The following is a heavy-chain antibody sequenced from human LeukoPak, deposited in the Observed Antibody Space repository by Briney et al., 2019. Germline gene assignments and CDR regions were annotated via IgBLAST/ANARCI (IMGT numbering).Heavy chain of an antibody. CDR3: ARDKYSSSFQLGDY. Sequence: ASVKVSCKASGYTFTSYAMNWVRQAPGQGLERMGWINTNTGNPTYAQGFTGRFVFSLDTSVSTAYLQISSLKAEDTAVYYCARDKYSSSFQLGDYWGQGTLVTVSS. V-gene: IGHV7-4-1*02. J-gene: IGHJ4*02. CDR2: INTNTGNP. D-gene: IGHD6-13*01. CDR1: GYTFTSYA.